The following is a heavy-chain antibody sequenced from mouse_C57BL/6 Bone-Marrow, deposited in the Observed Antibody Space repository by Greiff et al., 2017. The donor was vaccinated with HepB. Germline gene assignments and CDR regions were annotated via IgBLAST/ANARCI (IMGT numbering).Heavy chain of an antibody. J-gene: IGHJ1*03. V-gene: IGHV5-9-1*02. CDR2: ISSGGDYI. D-gene: IGHD1-1*01. CDR3: TREGDGSSYYWYFDV. Sequence: EVKLMESGEGLVKPGGSLKLSCAASGFTFSSYAMSWVRQTPEKRLEWVAYISSGGDYIYYADTVKGRFTISGDNARNTLYLQMSSLKSEDTAMYYCTREGDGSSYYWYFDVWGTGTTVTVSS. CDR1: GFTFSSYA.